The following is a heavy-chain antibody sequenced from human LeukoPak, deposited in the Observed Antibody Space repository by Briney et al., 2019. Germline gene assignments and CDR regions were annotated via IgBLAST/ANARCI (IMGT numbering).Heavy chain of an antibody. CDR1: GFTFSSYA. V-gene: IGHV3-30-3*01. D-gene: IGHD3-3*01. J-gene: IGHJ4*02. CDR3: ARDRTIFGVAPAPNYFDY. Sequence: GRSLRLSCAASGFTFSSYAMHWVRQAPGKGLEWVAVISYDGSNKYYADSVKGRFTISRDNSKNTLYLQMNSLRAEDTAVYYCARDRTIFGVAPAPNYFDYWGQGTLVTVSS. CDR2: ISYDGSNK.